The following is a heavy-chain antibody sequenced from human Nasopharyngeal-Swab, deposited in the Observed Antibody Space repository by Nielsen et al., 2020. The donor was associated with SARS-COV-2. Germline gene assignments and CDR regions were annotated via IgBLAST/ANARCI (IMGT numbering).Heavy chain of an antibody. CDR1: GGSISSSSYY. CDR3: TRAPSWGRDDI. J-gene: IGHJ3*02. Sequence: SETLSLTCTVSGGSISSSSYYWGWIRQPPGKGLEWIGSIYYSGSTYYNPSLKSRVTISVDTSKNQFSLKLSSVTAADTAVYYCTRAPSWGRDDIWGQGTMVTVSS. D-gene: IGHD7-27*01. V-gene: IGHV4-39*01. CDR2: IYYSGST.